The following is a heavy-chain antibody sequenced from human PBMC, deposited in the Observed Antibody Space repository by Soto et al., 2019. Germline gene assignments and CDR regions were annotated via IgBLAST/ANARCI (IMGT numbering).Heavy chain of an antibody. V-gene: IGHV3-23*01. Sequence: EVQLLESGGGVVQPGGSLRLSCAASGFGFSNYAMNWVRQAPGKGLEWVSAISGSGSGDGTYDSESVKGRLTISRDSSKNTLFLQMSSLRAADTAVYYCAKSLSGRYYTLFDYWGQGVLVTVSS. CDR2: ISGSGSGDGT. J-gene: IGHJ4*02. CDR1: GFGFSNYA. D-gene: IGHD3-10*01. CDR3: AKSLSGRYYTLFDY.